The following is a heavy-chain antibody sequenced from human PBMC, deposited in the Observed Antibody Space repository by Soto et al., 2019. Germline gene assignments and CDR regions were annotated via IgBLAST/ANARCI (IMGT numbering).Heavy chain of an antibody. CDR3: AKGSTRWLESLLHY. J-gene: IGHJ4*02. CDR2: ISIDGTNK. V-gene: IGHV3-30*18. CDR1: GFTFNIFG. D-gene: IGHD5-12*01. Sequence: GGSLRLSCAASGFTFNIFGMHWVRQPPGKGLEWVALISIDGTNKYYADSVRGRFTMSRDSSKNTVFLQMDSLRADDTAVYYCAKGSTRWLESLLHYWGQGTLVTVSS.